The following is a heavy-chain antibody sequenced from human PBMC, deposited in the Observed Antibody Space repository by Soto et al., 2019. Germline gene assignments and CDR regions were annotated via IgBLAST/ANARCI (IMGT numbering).Heavy chain of an antibody. CDR2: IIPILGIA. D-gene: IGHD4-17*01. CDR1: GGTFSSYT. CDR3: ARSRGDYDYGDYFWFDP. V-gene: IGHV1-69*02. Sequence: QVQLVQSGAEVKKPGSSVKVSCKASGGTFSSYTISWVRQAPGQGLEWMGRIIPILGIANYAQKFQGRVTITADKSTSTAYMELSSLRSEDTAVYYCARSRGDYDYGDYFWFDPWGQGTLVTVSS. J-gene: IGHJ5*02.